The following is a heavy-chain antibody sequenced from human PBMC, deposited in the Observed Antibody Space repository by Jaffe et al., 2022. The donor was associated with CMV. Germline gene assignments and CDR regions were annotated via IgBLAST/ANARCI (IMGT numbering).Heavy chain of an antibody. V-gene: IGHV3-15*01. CDR3: TTVGTYSSGWYFGYYYYYMDV. Sequence: EVQLVESGGGLVKPGGSLRLSCAASGFTFSNAWMSWVRQAPGKGLEWVGRIKSKTDGGTTDYAAPVKGRFTISRDDSKNTLYLQMNSLKTEDTAVYYCTTVGTYSSGWYFGYYYYYMDVWGKGTTVTVSS. J-gene: IGHJ6*03. D-gene: IGHD6-19*01. CDR1: GFTFSNAW. CDR2: IKSKTDGGTT.